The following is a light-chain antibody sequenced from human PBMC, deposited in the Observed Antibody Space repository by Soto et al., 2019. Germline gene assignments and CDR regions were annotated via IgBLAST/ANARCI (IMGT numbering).Light chain of an antibody. CDR1: SSDVGAYDY. J-gene: IGLJ1*01. CDR2: EVS. Sequence: QSALTQPASVSGSPGRWITISCTGTSSDVGAYDYVSWYQQHPDKAPKLMIYEVSNRPSGVSNRFSGSKSVNTATLTISGLQADDEADYYCSSYTSSSTRVFGTGTKVTV. V-gene: IGLV2-14*03. CDR3: SSYTSSSTRV.